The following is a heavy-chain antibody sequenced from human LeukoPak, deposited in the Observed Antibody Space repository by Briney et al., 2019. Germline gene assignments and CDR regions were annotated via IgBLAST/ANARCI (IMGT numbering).Heavy chain of an antibody. CDR3: AKGPSPFGY. V-gene: IGHV3-30*18. CDR1: GFTFSSFG. Sequence: GGSLRLSCAASGFTFSSFGMHWVRQAPGKGLEWVAVILHDGSDNYYADSVKGRFTISRDNSKNTLCLQMNRLRPEDTAVYYCAKGPSPFGYWGQGTLVTVSS. CDR2: ILHDGSDN. J-gene: IGHJ4*02.